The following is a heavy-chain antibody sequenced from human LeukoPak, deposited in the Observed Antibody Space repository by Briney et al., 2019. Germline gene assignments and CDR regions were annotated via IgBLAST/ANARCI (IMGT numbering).Heavy chain of an antibody. CDR1: GYTFTSYG. V-gene: IGHV1-18*01. J-gene: IGHJ4*02. Sequence: ASVKVSCKASGYTFTSYGISWVRQAPGQGLEWMGWISAFNGNTNYAQKLQGRVTMTTDTSAGTAYMELRSLRSEDTAVYYCARDILSSWYDYWGQGTLVTVSS. CDR2: ISAFNGNT. CDR3: ARDILSSWYDY. D-gene: IGHD6-13*01.